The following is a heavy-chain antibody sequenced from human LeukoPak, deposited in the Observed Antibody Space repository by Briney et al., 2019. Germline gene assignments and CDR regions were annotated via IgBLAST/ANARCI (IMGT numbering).Heavy chain of an antibody. CDR2: INHNSGGT. CDR3: ARSPFGGGRWYHTPQFDY. CDR1: GYTFTGYY. D-gene: IGHD4-23*01. J-gene: IGHJ4*02. V-gene: IGHV1-2*02. Sequence: GASVKVSCKASGYTFTGYYMHWVRQAPGQGLEWMGWINHNSGGTNYAQKFQGRVTMTRDTSISTAYMELSRLRSDDTAVYYCARSPFGGGRWYHTPQFDYWGQGTLVTVSS.